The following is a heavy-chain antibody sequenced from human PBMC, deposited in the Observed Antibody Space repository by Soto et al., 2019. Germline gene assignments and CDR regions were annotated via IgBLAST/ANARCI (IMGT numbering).Heavy chain of an antibody. D-gene: IGHD3-9*01. CDR3: ARDVRYFDWFPPIGIDY. Sequence: VGSLRLSCAVSGFTFSDYYMSWIRQAPGKGLEWVSYISSSSSYTNYADSVKGRFTISRDNAKNSLYLQMNSLRAEDTAVYYCARDVRYFDWFPPIGIDYWGQGTLVTVSS. CDR2: ISSSSSYT. CDR1: GFTFSDYY. V-gene: IGHV3-11*05. J-gene: IGHJ4*02.